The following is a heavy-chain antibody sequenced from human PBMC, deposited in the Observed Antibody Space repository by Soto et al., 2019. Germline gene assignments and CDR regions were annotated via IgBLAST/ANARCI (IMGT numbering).Heavy chain of an antibody. CDR1: GYTFTSYG. CDR2: ISAYNGNT. J-gene: IGHJ5*02. Sequence: ASVKVSCKASGYTFTSYGISWVRQAPGQGLEWMGWISAYNGNTNYAQKLQGRVTMTTDTSTSTAYMELRSLRAEDTAVYYCAKEEDGSGSYGWFDPWGQGTLVTVSS. CDR3: AKEEDGSGSYGWFDP. D-gene: IGHD3-10*01. V-gene: IGHV1-18*01.